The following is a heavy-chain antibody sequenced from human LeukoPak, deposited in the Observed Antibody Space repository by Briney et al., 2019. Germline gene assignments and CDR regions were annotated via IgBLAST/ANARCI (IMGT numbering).Heavy chain of an antibody. V-gene: IGHV3-11*01. J-gene: IGHJ4*02. CDR2: ISSSGTTI. D-gene: IGHD3-22*01. CDR3: ARELGSAYYYDSSGYYGPIDY. Sequence: PGGSLRLSCAASGFTFSDYYMSWIRQAPGKGLEWVSYISSSGTTIYYADSVKGRFTISRDNAKNSLYLQMNSLRAEDTALYYCARELGSAYYYDSSGYYGPIDYWGQGTLVTVSS. CDR1: GFTFSDYY.